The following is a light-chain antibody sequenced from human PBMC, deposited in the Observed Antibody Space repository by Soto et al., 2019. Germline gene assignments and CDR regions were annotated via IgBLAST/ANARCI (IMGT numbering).Light chain of an antibody. CDR1: SSNIGSNT. CDR3: AAWDDSLNGVV. CDR2: SNN. V-gene: IGLV1-44*01. J-gene: IGLJ2*01. Sequence: QSVLTQPPSASGTPGQRVTISCSGSSSNIGSNTVNWYQQLPGTASKLLIYSNNQRPSGVPDRFSVFKSGTSASLAITGLQSENEADYYCAAWDDSLNGVVFCGGTKLTVL.